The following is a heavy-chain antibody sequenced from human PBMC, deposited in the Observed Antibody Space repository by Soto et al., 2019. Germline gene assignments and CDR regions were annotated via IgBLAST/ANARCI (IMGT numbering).Heavy chain of an antibody. J-gene: IGHJ4*02. CDR1: GYMFKDNG. Sequence: QVQLVESGGGVVQPGRSLRLSCAACGYMFKDNGMNWVRQAPGKGLEWVALISHDGSNTYYADSLEGRFTISRDNSKNTVYLQMNSLRAEDTAVYYCAKDVYSSGHTNNNFDYWGQGTLVTVFS. V-gene: IGHV3-30*18. CDR3: AKDVYSSGHTNNNFDY. D-gene: IGHD6-25*01. CDR2: ISHDGSNT.